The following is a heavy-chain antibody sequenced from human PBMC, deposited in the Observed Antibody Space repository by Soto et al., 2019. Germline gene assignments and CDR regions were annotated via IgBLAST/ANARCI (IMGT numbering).Heavy chain of an antibody. CDR2: IIPIFGTA. J-gene: IGHJ5*02. D-gene: IGHD2-15*01. V-gene: IGHV1-69*01. Sequence: QVQLVQSGAEVKKPGSSVKVSCKASGGTFSSYAISWVRQAPGQGLEWMGGIIPIFGTANYAQKFQGRVTTTADESTSTAYMELSGLRSEDTGVNYCARRKGENERQMVVWFDPWGQGTLVTVSS. CDR1: GGTFSSYA. CDR3: ARRKGENERQMVVWFDP.